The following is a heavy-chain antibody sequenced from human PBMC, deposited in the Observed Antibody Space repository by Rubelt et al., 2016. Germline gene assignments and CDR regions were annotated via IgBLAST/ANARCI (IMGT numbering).Heavy chain of an antibody. Sequence: QVQLQESGPGLVKPSETLSLTCTVSGYSISSDYYWVWIRQPPGKGLEGIGLIYNTGPAYYHPSPTIRLTISVNTSKKQFTLKLSCWTAADTAVYYCARSQTGATLDAFDIWGQGTMVTVSS. CDR1: GYSISSDYY. CDR3: ARSQTGATLDAFDI. CDR2: IYNTGPA. J-gene: IGHJ3*02. D-gene: IGHD1-26*01. V-gene: IGHV4-38-2*02.